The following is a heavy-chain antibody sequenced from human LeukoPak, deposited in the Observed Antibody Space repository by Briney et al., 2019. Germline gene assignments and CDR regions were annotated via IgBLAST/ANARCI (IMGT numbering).Heavy chain of an antibody. V-gene: IGHV4-31*03. Sequence: SETLSLTCTVSGGSISSSSYYWGWIRQPPGKGLEWIGYIYYSGSTYYNPSLKSRVTISVDTSKNQFSLKLSSVTAADTAVYYCARGYSSSGYDYWGQGTLVTVSS. J-gene: IGHJ4*02. CDR2: IYYSGST. CDR1: GGSISSSSYY. CDR3: ARGYSSSGYDY. D-gene: IGHD6-6*01.